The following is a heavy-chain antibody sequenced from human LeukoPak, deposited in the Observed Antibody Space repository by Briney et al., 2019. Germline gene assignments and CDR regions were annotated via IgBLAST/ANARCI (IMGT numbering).Heavy chain of an antibody. CDR2: IYHSGST. D-gene: IGHD2-2*01. CDR1: GGSISSSNW. J-gene: IGHJ6*02. V-gene: IGHV4-4*02. CDR3: AKSSFRYQLLLVRNYGMDV. Sequence: PSETLSLTCAVSGGSISSSNWWSWVRQPPGKGLEWIGEIYHSGSTNYNPSPKSRVTISVDKSKNQFSLKLSSVTAADTAVYYCAKSSFRYQLLLVRNYGMDVWGQGTTVTVSS.